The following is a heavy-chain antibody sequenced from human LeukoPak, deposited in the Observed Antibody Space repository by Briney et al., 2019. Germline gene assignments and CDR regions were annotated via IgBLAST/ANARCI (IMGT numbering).Heavy chain of an antibody. CDR2: ISDSGSRT. D-gene: IGHD3-10*01. Sequence: GGSLRLSCVDSGFSFSKFAMSWVRQAPGKGLGWVSGISDSGSRTYYADSVKGRFTISRDNSKSTSYLQLSRLRVDDTAVYYCAKDGTLWSGAYYFDYWGQGTLVTVSS. J-gene: IGHJ4*02. CDR1: GFSFSKFA. CDR3: AKDGTLWSGAYYFDY. V-gene: IGHV3-23*01.